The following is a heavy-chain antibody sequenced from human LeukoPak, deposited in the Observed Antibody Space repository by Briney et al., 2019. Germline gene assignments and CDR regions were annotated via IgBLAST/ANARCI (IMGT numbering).Heavy chain of an antibody. CDR1: GGSISSYY. Sequence: SETLSRACTVSGGSISSYYWSWIRQPPGKGLEWIGYFYYSGSTNYNPSPKSRVTISVDTSKNQFSLKLSSVTAADTAVYYCSRGVYSGYEYYFDYWAQGTLVTNSS. J-gene: IGHJ4*01. CDR2: FYYSGST. CDR3: SRGVYSGYEYYFDY. V-gene: IGHV4-59*01. D-gene: IGHD5-12*01.